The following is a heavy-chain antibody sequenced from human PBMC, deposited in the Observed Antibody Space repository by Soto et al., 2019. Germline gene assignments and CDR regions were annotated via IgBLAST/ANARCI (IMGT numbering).Heavy chain of an antibody. V-gene: IGHV5-51*01. J-gene: IGHJ5*02. CDR2: IYPGNSDS. D-gene: IGHD2-8*01. CDR1: GYIFTNYW. Sequence: PGESLKISCQASGYIFTNYWIAWVRQMPGKGLEWMGIIYPGNSDSRYSPSFQGQVTISVDRSITTAYLRWSSLKASDTAIYYCATSLALSGVATLLDHWGQGTGVTVAS. CDR3: ATSLALSGVATLLDH.